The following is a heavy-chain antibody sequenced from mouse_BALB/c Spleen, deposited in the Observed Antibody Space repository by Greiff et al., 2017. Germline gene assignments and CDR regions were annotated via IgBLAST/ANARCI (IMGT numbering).Heavy chain of an antibody. D-gene: IGHD2-2*01. CDR1: GFAFSSYD. V-gene: IGHV5-12-1*01. J-gene: IGHJ4*01. Sequence: EVKLMESGGGLVKPGGSLKLSCAASGFAFSSYDMSWVRQTPEKRLEWVAYISSGGGSTYYPDTVKGRFTISRDNAKNTLYLQMSSLKSEDTAMYYCARHGGLRPYMDYWGQGTSVTVSS. CDR2: ISSGGGST. CDR3: ARHGGLRPYMDY.